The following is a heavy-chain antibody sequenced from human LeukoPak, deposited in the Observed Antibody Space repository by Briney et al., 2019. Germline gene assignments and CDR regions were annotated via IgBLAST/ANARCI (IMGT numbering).Heavy chain of an antibody. V-gene: IGHV3-30-3*01. D-gene: IGHD2-2*01. CDR1: GFTFSSYA. CDR2: ISYDGSNK. CDR3: ARDSTSGTSPTAPLDY. J-gene: IGHJ4*02. Sequence: GRSLGLSCAASGFTFSSYAMHWVRQAPGKGLEWVAVISYDGSNKYYADSVKGRFTISRDNSKNTLYLQMNSLRAEDTAVYYCARDSTSGTSPTAPLDYWGQGTLVTVSS.